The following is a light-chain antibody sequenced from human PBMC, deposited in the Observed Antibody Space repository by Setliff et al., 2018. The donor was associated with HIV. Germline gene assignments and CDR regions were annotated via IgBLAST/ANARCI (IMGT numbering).Light chain of an antibody. Sequence: SYELTQPPSVSEAPGKTARITCGGNNIGSKSVHWHQQKPGQAPVLVIYYDSDRPSGIPERFSGSNSGNTATLTISRVEAGDEADYYCQVWDSSSDHYVFGTGTKVTVL. CDR1: NIGSKS. CDR3: QVWDSSSDHYV. CDR2: YDS. V-gene: IGLV3-21*04. J-gene: IGLJ1*01.